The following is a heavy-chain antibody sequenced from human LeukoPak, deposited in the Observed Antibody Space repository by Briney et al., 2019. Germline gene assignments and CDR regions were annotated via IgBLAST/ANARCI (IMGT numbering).Heavy chain of an antibody. J-gene: IGHJ4*02. CDR3: GRGRGSYDILFDY. D-gene: IGHD3-22*01. Sequence: GGSLRLSCAASGFTVSSNYMSWVRQAPGKGLEWVSVIYSGGSTYYTDSVKGRFTISRDNSKNTLYLQMNSLRAGDTAVYYCGRGRGSYDILFDYWGQGTLVTVSS. V-gene: IGHV3-66*01. CDR2: IYSGGST. CDR1: GFTVSSNY.